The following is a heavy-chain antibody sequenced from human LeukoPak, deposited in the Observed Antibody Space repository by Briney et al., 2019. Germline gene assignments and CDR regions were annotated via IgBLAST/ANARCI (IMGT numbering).Heavy chain of an antibody. CDR2: TYHSGST. CDR1: GGSISSDNW. Sequence: SETLSLTCAVSGGSISSDNWWSWVRPPPGKGLEWIGETYHSGSTNYNPSHKSRVTISIDKSKNQFSLKLSSVTAADTAVYYCSSWRLITSPDTGRWFDPWGLGTLVTVSS. J-gene: IGHJ5*02. D-gene: IGHD5-18*01. V-gene: IGHV4-4*02. CDR3: SSWRLITSPDTGRWFDP.